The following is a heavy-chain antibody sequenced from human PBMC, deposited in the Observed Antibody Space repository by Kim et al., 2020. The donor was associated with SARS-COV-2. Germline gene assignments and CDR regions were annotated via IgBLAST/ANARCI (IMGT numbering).Heavy chain of an antibody. CDR1: GFTFSSYG. CDR3: AKDRAGYSSGWYYYYYGMDV. Sequence: GGSLRHSCAASGFTFSSYGMHWVRQAPGKGLEWVAVISYDGSNKYYADSVKGRFTISRDNSKNTLYLQMNSLRAEDTAVYYCAKDRAGYSSGWYYYYYGMDVWGQGTTVTVSS. J-gene: IGHJ6*02. CDR2: ISYDGSNK. D-gene: IGHD6-19*01. V-gene: IGHV3-30*18.